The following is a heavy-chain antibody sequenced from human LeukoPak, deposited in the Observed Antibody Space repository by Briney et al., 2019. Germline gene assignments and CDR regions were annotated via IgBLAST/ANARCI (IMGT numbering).Heavy chain of an antibody. CDR2: ISYDGSNK. Sequence: PGRSLRLSCAASGFTFSSYGMHWVRQAPGKGLEWVAVISYDGSNKYYADSVKGRFTISRDSSKNTLYLQMNSLRAEDTAVYYCAKGGGRDGYNSGLFDYWGQGTLVTVSS. D-gene: IGHD5-24*01. CDR1: GFTFSSYG. CDR3: AKGGGRDGYNSGLFDY. J-gene: IGHJ4*02. V-gene: IGHV3-30*18.